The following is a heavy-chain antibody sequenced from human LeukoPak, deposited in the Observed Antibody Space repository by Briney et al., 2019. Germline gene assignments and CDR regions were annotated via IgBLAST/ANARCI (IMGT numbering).Heavy chain of an antibody. V-gene: IGHV1-2*02. Sequence: GASVKVSCKASGYTFTGYYMHWVRQAPGQGLEWMGWINPNSGGTNYAQKFQGRVTMTRDTSISTAYMELSRLRSDDTAVYYCARKYYDSSGYYYVDAFDIWGQGTMVTVSS. CDR2: INPNSGGT. CDR3: ARKYYDSSGYYYVDAFDI. J-gene: IGHJ3*02. CDR1: GYTFTGYY. D-gene: IGHD3-22*01.